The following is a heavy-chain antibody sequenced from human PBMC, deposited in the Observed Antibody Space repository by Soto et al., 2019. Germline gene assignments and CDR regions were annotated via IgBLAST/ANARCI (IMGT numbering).Heavy chain of an antibody. D-gene: IGHD2-15*01. Sequence: GGSLRLSCAASGFTFSDYYMSWIRQAPGKGLEWVSYITNSGSTIYYADSVKGRFTISRDNAKNTLYLQLNSLRAEDTAVYYCARDQGYCSGGSCYVAGYWGQGTLVTVSS. CDR2: ITNSGSTI. CDR3: ARDQGYCSGGSCYVAGY. V-gene: IGHV3-11*04. J-gene: IGHJ4*02. CDR1: GFTFSDYY.